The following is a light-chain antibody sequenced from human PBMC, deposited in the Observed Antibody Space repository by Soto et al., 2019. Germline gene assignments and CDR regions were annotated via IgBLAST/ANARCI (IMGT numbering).Light chain of an antibody. CDR2: EES. CDR1: QPVPIN. V-gene: IGKV1-9*01. J-gene: IGKJ4*01. Sequence: DIHLTQSPSFLSASVGDRVTITSRPSQPVPINMAWYQQKPGKPPKLLIYEESTLHSGVPSRFSGRKSGTQFTLTIDSLQPEDFATYYCQQVKTYPRTFGGGTKVEIK. CDR3: QQVKTYPRT.